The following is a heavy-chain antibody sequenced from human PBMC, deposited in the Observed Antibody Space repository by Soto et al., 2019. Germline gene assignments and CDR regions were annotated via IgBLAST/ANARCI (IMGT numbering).Heavy chain of an antibody. CDR3: ARDQKYYDFWSGYYTAYYYYYGMDV. CDR2: INSDGSST. CDR1: GFTFSSYR. Sequence: GGSLRLSCAASGFTFSSYRMHWVRQAPGKGLVWVSRINSDGSSTSYADSVKGRFTISRDNAKNTLYLQMNSLRAEDTAVYYCARDQKYYDFWSGYYTAYYYYYGMDVWGQGTTVTAP. V-gene: IGHV3-74*01. J-gene: IGHJ6*02. D-gene: IGHD3-3*01.